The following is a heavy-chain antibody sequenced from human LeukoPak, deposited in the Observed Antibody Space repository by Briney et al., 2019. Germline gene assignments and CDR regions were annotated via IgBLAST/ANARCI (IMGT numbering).Heavy chain of an antibody. J-gene: IGHJ4*02. Sequence: PGGSLRLSCSASGFTFSSYAMHWGREAPGKGLEYVSTISSSGGSTYYADSVKGRFTISRDNSKNTLYLQMSSLRAEDTAVYYCVTRPYSGGDCYYFDYWGQGTLVTVSS. CDR2: ISSSGGST. D-gene: IGHD2-21*02. CDR1: GFTFSSYA. CDR3: VTRPYSGGDCYYFDY. V-gene: IGHV3-64D*06.